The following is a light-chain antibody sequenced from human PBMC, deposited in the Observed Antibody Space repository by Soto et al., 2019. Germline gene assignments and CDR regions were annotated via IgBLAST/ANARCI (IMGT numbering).Light chain of an antibody. Sequence: EIVLTQSPGTLSLSPGKGATLSCRASQSISSNFLAWYQQKRGQAPRLLIHGASNRATGIPDRFSGSGSGTDFTLTITRLEPEDFAVYYCQQYGGSPRTFGQGTKMEVK. CDR2: GAS. J-gene: IGKJ1*01. V-gene: IGKV3-20*01. CDR1: QSISSNF. CDR3: QQYGGSPRT.